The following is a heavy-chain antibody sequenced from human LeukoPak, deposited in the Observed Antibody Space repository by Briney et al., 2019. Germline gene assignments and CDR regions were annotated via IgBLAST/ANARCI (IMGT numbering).Heavy chain of an antibody. CDR3: ARDATYDSSGYRAYDI. J-gene: IGHJ3*02. V-gene: IGHV1-18*01. Sequence: GASVKVSCKASGYTFTSYGISWVRQAPGQGLEWMGWISAYNGNTNYAQKLQGRVTMTTGTSTSTAYMELRSLRSDDTAVYYCARDATYDSSGYRAYDIWGQGTMVTVSS. CDR1: GYTFTSYG. CDR2: ISAYNGNT. D-gene: IGHD3-22*01.